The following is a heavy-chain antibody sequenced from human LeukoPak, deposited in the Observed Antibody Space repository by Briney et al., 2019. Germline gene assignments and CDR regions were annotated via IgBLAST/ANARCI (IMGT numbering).Heavy chain of an antibody. CDR3: TKFSGDWN. CDR2: ISDTAGST. CDR1: GFTFSGYA. V-gene: IGHV3-23*01. J-gene: IGHJ4*02. D-gene: IGHD2-21*01. Sequence: GGSLTLSCSASGFTFSGYAMSWVREAPGKGLEWVSAISDTAGSTYYADSVKGRFTISRDNSKNTLYLQMNSLRAEDTAVYYCTKFSGDWNWGQGTLVTVSS.